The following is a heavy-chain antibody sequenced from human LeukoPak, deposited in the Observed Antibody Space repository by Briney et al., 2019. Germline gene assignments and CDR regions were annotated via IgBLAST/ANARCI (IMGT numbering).Heavy chain of an antibody. CDR3: ASKRWLQSSFDY. CDR1: GFTFSSYN. J-gene: IGHJ4*02. V-gene: IGHV3-21*01. D-gene: IGHD5-24*01. CDR2: ISSSSDYI. Sequence: GGSLRLSCAASGFTFSSYNMNWVRQAPGKGLEWVSSISSSSDYIYYTDSVKGRFTISRDNAKNSLYLQLNSLRAEDTAVYYCASKRWLQSSFDYWGQGTLVTVSS.